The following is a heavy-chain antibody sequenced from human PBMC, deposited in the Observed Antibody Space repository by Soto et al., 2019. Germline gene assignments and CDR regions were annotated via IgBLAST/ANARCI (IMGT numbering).Heavy chain of an antibody. D-gene: IGHD2-15*01. CDR2: IWYDGSNK. V-gene: IGHV3-33*01. Sequence: PGGSLRLSCAASGFIFNEYGMHWVRQAPGKGLEWVAVIWYDGSNKYYADSVKGRFTFSRDNSKNTMSLQMNSLGVEDTAIYYCARWGCSGSNCNLNQRSFDLWGQGSLVTVSS. CDR3: ARWGCSGSNCNLNQRSFDL. J-gene: IGHJ4*02. CDR1: GFIFNEYG.